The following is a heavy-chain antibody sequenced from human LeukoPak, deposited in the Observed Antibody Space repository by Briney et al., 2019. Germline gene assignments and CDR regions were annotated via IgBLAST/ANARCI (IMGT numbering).Heavy chain of an antibody. J-gene: IGHJ4*02. CDR3: ARGRVSHY. CDR2: INHSGST. D-gene: IGHD6-13*01. Sequence: PSETLSLTCAVYGGSFSGYYWSWIRQPPGKGLEWIGEINHSGSTNYNPSLKSRVTISVGTSKNQFSLKLSSVTAADTAVYYCARGRVSHYWGQGTLVTVSS. CDR1: GGSFSGYY. V-gene: IGHV4-34*01.